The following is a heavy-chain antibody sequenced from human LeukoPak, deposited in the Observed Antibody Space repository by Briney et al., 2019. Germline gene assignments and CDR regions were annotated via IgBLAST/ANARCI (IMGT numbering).Heavy chain of an antibody. CDR1: GGTFSSYA. J-gene: IGHJ4*02. CDR3: ARGGEPPGTYYDFWSGYPLY. CDR2: IIPIFGTA. Sequence: SVKVSCKASGGTFSSYAISWVRQAPGQGLEWMGGIIPIFGTANYAQKFQGRVTITADESTSTAYMELSSLRSGGTAVYYCARGGEPPGTYYDFWSGYPLYWGQGTLVTVSS. D-gene: IGHD3-3*01. V-gene: IGHV1-69*13.